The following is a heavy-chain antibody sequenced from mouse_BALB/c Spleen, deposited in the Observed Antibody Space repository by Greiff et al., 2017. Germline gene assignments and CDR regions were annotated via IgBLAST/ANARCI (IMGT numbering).Heavy chain of an antibody. J-gene: IGHJ2*01. V-gene: IGHV1-18*01. Sequence: VHVKQSGPELVKPGASVKIPCKASGYTFTDYNMDWVKQSHGKSLEWIGDINPNNGGTIYNQKFKGKATLTVDKSSSTAYMELRSLTSEDTAVYYCARWGTSYYFDYWGQGTTLTVSS. CDR1: GYTFTDYN. D-gene: IGHD3-3*01. CDR3: ARWGTSYYFDY. CDR2: INPNNGGT.